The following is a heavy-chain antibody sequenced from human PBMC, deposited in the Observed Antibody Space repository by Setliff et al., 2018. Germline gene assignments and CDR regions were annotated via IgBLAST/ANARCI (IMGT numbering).Heavy chain of an antibody. J-gene: IGHJ4*02. D-gene: IGHD4-17*01. CDR2: ISSSSSYI. CDR1: GFTFSTYT. CDR3: VRRHYGSSYDC. V-gene: IGHV3-21*01. Sequence: GGSLRLSCTASGFTFSTYTMNWVRQAPGKGLEWVSSISSSSSYIFYADSVKGRFTISRDNAKSSLFLEMNSLRADDTAFYYCVRRHYGSSYDCWGQGTLVTVSS.